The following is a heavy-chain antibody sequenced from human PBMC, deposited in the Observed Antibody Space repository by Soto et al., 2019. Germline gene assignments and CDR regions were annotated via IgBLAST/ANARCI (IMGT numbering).Heavy chain of an antibody. D-gene: IGHD3-10*01. CDR3: ARVSASGPPDY. Sequence: SETLSLTCTVSGGSVSSGSYDWSWIRQPPGKGLEWIGYIYYSGSTNYNPSLKSRVTISVDTSKNQFSLKLSSVTAADTAVYYCARVSASGPPDYWGQGTLVTVSS. J-gene: IGHJ4*02. CDR2: IYYSGST. CDR1: GGSVSSGSYD. V-gene: IGHV4-61*01.